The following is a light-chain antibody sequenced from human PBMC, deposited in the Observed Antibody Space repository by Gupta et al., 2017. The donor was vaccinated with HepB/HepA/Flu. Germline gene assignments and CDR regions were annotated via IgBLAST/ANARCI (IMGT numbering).Light chain of an antibody. J-gene: IGKJ4*01. CDR3: QQDDNLLT. CDR2: DAS. CDR1: QDISNY. Sequence: DIQMTQSPSSLSASVGDRVTITCQASQDISNYLNWYQQKPGKAPKLLIYDASNLETGVPSRFSGTGSGXDFTFTXSSLQPEDIASYYWQQDDNLLTFGXGTKVEIK. V-gene: IGKV1-33*01.